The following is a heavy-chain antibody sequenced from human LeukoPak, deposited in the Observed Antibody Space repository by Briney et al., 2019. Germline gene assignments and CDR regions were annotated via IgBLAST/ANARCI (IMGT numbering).Heavy chain of an antibody. D-gene: IGHD3-10*01. CDR2: ISYDGSNK. V-gene: IGHV3-30*04. CDR1: GFTFSSYA. Sequence: GGSLRLSCAASGFTFSSYAMHWVRQAPGKGLEWVAVISYDGSNKYYADSVKGRFTISRDNSKNTLYLQMNSLKAEDTAVYYCARDGRAPLWFGELYFDYWGQGTLVTVSS. J-gene: IGHJ4*02. CDR3: ARDGRAPLWFGELYFDY.